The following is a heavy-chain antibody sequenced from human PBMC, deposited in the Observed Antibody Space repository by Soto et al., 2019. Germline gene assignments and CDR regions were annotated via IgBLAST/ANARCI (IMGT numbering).Heavy chain of an antibody. D-gene: IGHD2-21*01. CDR2: ISSTGGST. J-gene: IGHJ3*02. CDR1: GFTFSSYA. CDR3: AKGRVDGDWTVDAFDI. Sequence: EVQLLESGGGLVQPGGSLRLSCAASGFTFSSYAMSWVHQAPGKGLELVSGISSTGGSTYYADSVKGRFTIPRDNSKNTLYLQMNSLRAEDTAVYYCAKGRVDGDWTVDAFDIWGQGTTVTVSS. V-gene: IGHV3-23*01.